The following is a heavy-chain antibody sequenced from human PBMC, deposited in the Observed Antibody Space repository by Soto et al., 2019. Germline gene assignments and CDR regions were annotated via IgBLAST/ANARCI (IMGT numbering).Heavy chain of an antibody. J-gene: IGHJ3*02. CDR1: GYTFTSYG. V-gene: IGHV1-18*01. D-gene: IGHD5-12*01. CDR2: ISAYNGNT. Sequence: QVQLVQSGAEVKKPGASVKVSCKASGYTFTSYGISWVRQAPGQGLEWMGWISAYNGNTNYAQKLQGRVTMTTDTSTSTADMELRSLRSDDTAVYYCARAHPGSVAFDAFDIWGQGTMVTVSS. CDR3: ARAHPGSVAFDAFDI.